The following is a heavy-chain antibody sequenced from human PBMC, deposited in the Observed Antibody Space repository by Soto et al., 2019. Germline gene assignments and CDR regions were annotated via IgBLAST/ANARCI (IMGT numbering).Heavy chain of an antibody. V-gene: IGHV1-18*01. D-gene: IGHD6-13*01. J-gene: IGHJ4*02. CDR3: AKAGGAAGTVDYFDY. Sequence: ASVKVSCKASGYNFRKNGISWVRQAPGQGLEWMGWISTNNGNTNYAQKLRGRVTMTTDSSTSTAYMELRNLRSDDTAVYYCAKAGGAAGTVDYFDYWGQGTLVTVSS. CDR2: ISTNNGNT. CDR1: GYNFRKNG.